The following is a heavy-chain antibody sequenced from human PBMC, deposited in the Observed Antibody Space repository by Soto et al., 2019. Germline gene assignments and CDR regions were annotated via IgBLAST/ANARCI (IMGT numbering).Heavy chain of an antibody. CDR3: ARTQPKTGDGAYYYYGMAV. CDR2: IIPILGIA. CDR1: GGTFGSYT. V-gene: IGHV1-69*02. D-gene: IGHD7-27*01. Sequence: QVQLVQSGAEVKKPGSSVKVSCKASGGTFGSYTISWVRQAPGQGLEWMGRIIPILGIANYAQKCQGRVTITADKSTITAYMELSSLRSEDTAVYYCARTQPKTGDGAYYYYGMAVWGQGTTVTVSS. J-gene: IGHJ6*02.